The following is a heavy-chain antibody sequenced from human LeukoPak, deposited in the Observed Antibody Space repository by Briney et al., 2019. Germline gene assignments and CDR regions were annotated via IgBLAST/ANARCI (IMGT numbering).Heavy chain of an antibody. V-gene: IGHV3-23*01. Sequence: GGSLRLSCAASGFTFSSYAMSWVRQAPGKGLEWVSAASGPGGSRDYADSVKGRFTISRDNSKNTLYLQMNSLRAEDTAIYYCAKKVGLVSAPLYYFDLWGQGTLVTVSS. J-gene: IGHJ4*02. CDR2: ASGPGGSR. CDR1: GFTFSSYA. CDR3: AKKVGLVSAPLYYFDL. D-gene: IGHD6-6*01.